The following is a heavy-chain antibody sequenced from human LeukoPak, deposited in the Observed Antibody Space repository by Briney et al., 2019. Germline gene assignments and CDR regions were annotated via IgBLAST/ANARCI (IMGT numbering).Heavy chain of an antibody. CDR1: GFTLSTYD. CDR3: AKDVSGSYYIDY. V-gene: IGHV3-23*01. J-gene: IGHJ4*02. CDR2: ISGSGGRT. D-gene: IGHD3-10*01. Sequence: GGSLRLSCAASGFTLSTYDMDWVRQAPGKGLEWVSSISGSGGRTNYAGSVKGRFTVSRDNSKNTLYLVLNSLRPEDTALYYCAKDVSGSYYIDYWGQGTLVTVSS.